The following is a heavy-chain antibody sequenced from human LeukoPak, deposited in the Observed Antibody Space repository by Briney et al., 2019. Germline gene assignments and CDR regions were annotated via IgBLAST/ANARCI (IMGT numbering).Heavy chain of an antibody. CDR1: GFTFSSYD. V-gene: IGHV3-30*18. D-gene: IGHD3-10*01. Sequence: GGSLRLSCAASGFTFSSYDMHWVRQAPGKGLEWVAGISYDGRNKEYVASVKGRFTISRDNSKNTLYLQMNSLRAGDTAIYHCAKIGVIGNWYYDVWGRGTLVTVSS. J-gene: IGHJ2*01. CDR2: ISYDGRNK. CDR3: AKIGVIGNWYYDV.